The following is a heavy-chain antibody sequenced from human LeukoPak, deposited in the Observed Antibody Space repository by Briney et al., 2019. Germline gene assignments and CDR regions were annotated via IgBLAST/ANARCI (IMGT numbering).Heavy chain of an antibody. Sequence: SGPTLVNPTPTLTLTCTFSGFSLTTSGVGVGWIPQPPGKALECLALIYWDNDRRYSPSLRSSITISKDTSNNQVVLTMTNMDPVDTATYYCAHRVFQGVNLDSGKFDYWGQGIPVTVSS. D-gene: IGHD3-10*01. J-gene: IGHJ4*02. CDR3: AHRVFQGVNLDSGKFDY. V-gene: IGHV2-5*02. CDR1: GFSLTTSGVG. CDR2: IYWDNDR.